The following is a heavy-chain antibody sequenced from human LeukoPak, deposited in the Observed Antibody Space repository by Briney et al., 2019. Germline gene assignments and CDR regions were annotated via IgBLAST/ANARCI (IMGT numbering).Heavy chain of an antibody. J-gene: IGHJ6*03. Sequence: GGSLRLSCAASGFTFDDYAMHWVRQAPGKGLEWVSLISWDGGSTYSADSVKGRFTISRDNSKNSLYLQMNSLRVDDTALYYCAKGTYNYMDVWGKGTTVTVSS. CDR2: ISWDGGST. CDR3: AKGTYNYMDV. V-gene: IGHV3-43D*03. CDR1: GFTFDDYA.